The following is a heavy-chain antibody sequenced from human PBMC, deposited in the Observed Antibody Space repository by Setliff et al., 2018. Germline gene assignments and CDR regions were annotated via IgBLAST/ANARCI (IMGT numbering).Heavy chain of an antibody. CDR1: GFTFSSYG. D-gene: IGHD3-10*01. CDR3: AKGSDRVLWFGTTDFDY. Sequence: PGGSLRLSCAASGFTFSSYGMHWVRQAPGKGLEWVAFIRYDGSNKYYADSVKGRFTISRDNSKNTLYLQMNSLRAEDTAVYYCAKGSDRVLWFGTTDFDYWGQGTLVTVSS. J-gene: IGHJ4*02. CDR2: IRYDGSNK. V-gene: IGHV3-30*02.